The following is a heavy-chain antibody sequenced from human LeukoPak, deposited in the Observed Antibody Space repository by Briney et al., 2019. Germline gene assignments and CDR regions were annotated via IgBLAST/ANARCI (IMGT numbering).Heavy chain of an antibody. CDR2: IWYDGSNK. D-gene: IGHD5-18*01. J-gene: IGHJ4*02. V-gene: IGHV3-33*01. Sequence: GGSLRLSCAASGFTFSSYGMHWVRQAPGKGLEWVAVIWYDGSNKYYADSVKGRFTISRDNSKNTLYLQMNSLRAEDTAVYYCASDYSYGYKSIVDYWGQGTLVTVSS. CDR1: GFTFSSYG. CDR3: ASDYSYGYKSIVDY.